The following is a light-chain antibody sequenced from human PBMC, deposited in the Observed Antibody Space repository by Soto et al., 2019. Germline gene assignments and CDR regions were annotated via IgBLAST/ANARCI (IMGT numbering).Light chain of an antibody. CDR2: STR. CDR3: QSYDSSLSAAV. Sequence: QSVLTQPPSVSGAPGQKVIISCTGSTSNIGAGYDVHWYQQLPGTAPKLLIYSTRNRPSGVPDRLSGSKSGTSASLAITGLQVEDEADYYCQSYDSSLSAAVFGGGTKLTVL. V-gene: IGLV1-40*01. CDR1: TSNIGAGYD. J-gene: IGLJ3*02.